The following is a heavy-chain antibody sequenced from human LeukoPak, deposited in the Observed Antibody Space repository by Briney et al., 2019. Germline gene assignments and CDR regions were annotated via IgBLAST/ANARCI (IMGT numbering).Heavy chain of an antibody. V-gene: IGHV3-74*01. D-gene: IGHD5-18*01. J-gene: IGHJ5*02. CDR1: ESSFTNYW. CDR2: ISSDGSKT. CDR3: ASLDTAKQPLANH. Sequence: GGFLRLSCAISESSFTNYWMHWVRQVPGKGLMWVSCISSDGSKTRYADSVKGRFTISRDNAKNTLFLQMSTLRVEDTAMYYCASLDTAKQPLANHWGQGTLVTVSS.